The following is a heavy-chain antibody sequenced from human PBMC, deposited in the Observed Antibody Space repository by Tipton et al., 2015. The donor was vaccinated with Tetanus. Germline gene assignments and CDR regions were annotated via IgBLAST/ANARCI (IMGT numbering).Heavy chain of an antibody. V-gene: IGHV3-74*01. CDR1: GFTFSSYP. CDR2: INSDGSST. D-gene: IGHD6-13*01. J-gene: IGHJ6*02. Sequence: SLRLSCAASGFTFSSYPMHWVRQAPGKGLVWVSRINSDGSSTSYADSVKGRFTISRDNAKNTLYLQMNSLRAEDTAVYYCARAEGTSIRYSSSWYPFVYGMDVWGQGTTVTVSS. CDR3: ARAEGTSIRYSSSWYPFVYGMDV.